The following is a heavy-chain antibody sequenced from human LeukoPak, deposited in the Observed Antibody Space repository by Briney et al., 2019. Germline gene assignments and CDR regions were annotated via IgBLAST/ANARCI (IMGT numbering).Heavy chain of an antibody. V-gene: IGHV4-59*01. CDR1: GVSISSYY. D-gene: IGHD3-3*01. CDR2: IYYSGST. J-gene: IGHJ5*02. Sequence: SETLSLTCTVSGVSISSYYWSWIRQPPGKGLEWIGYIYYSGSTNYNPSLKSRVTISVDTSKNQFSLKLSSVTAADTAVYYCARKSYDFWSGQYGWFDPWGQGTLVTVSS. CDR3: ARKSYDFWSGQYGWFDP.